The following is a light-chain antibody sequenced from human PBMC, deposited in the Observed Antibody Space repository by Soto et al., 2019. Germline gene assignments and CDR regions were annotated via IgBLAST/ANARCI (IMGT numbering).Light chain of an antibody. V-gene: IGKV1-39*01. CDR3: QQYGSYLIT. Sequence: DIQMTQSPSSLSASVGDRVTITCRASQSISSYLNWYQQKPGKAPKLLIYAASSLQSGVPSRFSGSGSGTDFTLTISSLQPDDFATYYCQQYGSYLITFGQGTRLEIK. CDR2: AAS. J-gene: IGKJ5*01. CDR1: QSISSY.